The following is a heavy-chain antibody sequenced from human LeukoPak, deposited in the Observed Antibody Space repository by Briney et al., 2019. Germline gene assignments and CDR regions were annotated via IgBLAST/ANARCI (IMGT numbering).Heavy chain of an antibody. CDR1: GYSFTTYW. CDR3: ARHAYDYVWRSYRYQNWFDP. J-gene: IGHJ5*02. Sequence: GKSLKISCKGSGYSFTTYWIGWVRQMPGKGLEWMGIIYPGDSDTRYSPSFQGQVTISADKSINTAYLQWSSLKASDTAMYYCARHAYDYVWRSYRYQNWFDPWGQGTLVTVSS. D-gene: IGHD3-16*02. CDR2: IYPGDSDT. V-gene: IGHV5-51*01.